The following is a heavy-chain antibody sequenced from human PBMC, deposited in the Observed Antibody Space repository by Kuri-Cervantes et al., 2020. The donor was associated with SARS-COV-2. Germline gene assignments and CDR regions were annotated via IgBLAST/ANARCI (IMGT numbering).Heavy chain of an antibody. D-gene: IGHD3-10*01. CDR3: ARITMVRGVIYMDV. CDR2: IYHSGST. J-gene: IGHJ6*03. CDR1: GYSISSGYY. Sequence: SETLSLTCTVSGYSISSGYYWGWIRQPPGKGLERIRSIYHSGSTYYNPSLKSRVTISVDTSKNQFSLKLSSVTAADTAVYYCARITMVRGVIYMDVWGKGTTVTVSS. V-gene: IGHV4-38-2*02.